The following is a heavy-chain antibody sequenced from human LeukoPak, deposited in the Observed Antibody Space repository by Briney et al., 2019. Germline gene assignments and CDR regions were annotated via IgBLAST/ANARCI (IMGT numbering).Heavy chain of an antibody. D-gene: IGHD4/OR15-4a*01. CDR3: VRRAGAYSHPYDY. CDR1: GYTFTSYD. V-gene: IGHV1-8*01. J-gene: IGHJ4*02. Sequence: GASVKVSCKASGYTFTSYDINWVRQATGQGLEWMGWMNPNSGNTGYAQKFQGRVTMTRNTSISTAYMELSSLRAEDTAVYYCVRRAGAYSHPYDYWGQGTLVTVSS. CDR2: MNPNSGNT.